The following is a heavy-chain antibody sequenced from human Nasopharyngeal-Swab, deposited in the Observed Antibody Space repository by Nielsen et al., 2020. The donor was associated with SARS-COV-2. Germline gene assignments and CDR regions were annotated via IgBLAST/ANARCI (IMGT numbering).Heavy chain of an antibody. V-gene: IGHV1-69*06. CDR2: IIPIFGTA. J-gene: IGHJ2*01. D-gene: IGHD6-6*01. CDR3: ARDQNRIEDSGYFDL. Sequence: WVRQAPGQGLEWMGGIIPIFGTANYAQKFQGRVTITADKSTSTAYMELSSLRSDDTAVYYCARDQNRIEDSGYFDLWGRGTLVTVSS.